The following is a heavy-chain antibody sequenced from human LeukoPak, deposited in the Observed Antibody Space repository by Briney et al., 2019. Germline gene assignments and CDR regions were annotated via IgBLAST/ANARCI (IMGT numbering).Heavy chain of an antibody. Sequence: ASVKVSCKASGYTFTGYYMHWVRQAPGQGLEWMGWINPNSGGTNYAQKFQGRVTMTRDTSISTAYMELSRLRSDDTAVYYCAXXXXXRNDRKGFDPWGQGTLVTVSS. CDR1: GYTFTGYY. J-gene: IGHJ5*02. CDR3: AXXXXXRNDRKGFDP. CDR2: INPNSGGT. V-gene: IGHV1-2*02. D-gene: IGHD1-1*01.